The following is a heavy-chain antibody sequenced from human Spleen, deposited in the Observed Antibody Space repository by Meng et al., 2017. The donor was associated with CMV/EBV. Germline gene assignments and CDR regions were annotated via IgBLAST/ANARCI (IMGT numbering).Heavy chain of an antibody. CDR1: GFTLSPYW. V-gene: IGHV3-74*01. CDR3: ARRSSYCSSAGCYLNL. Sequence: GESLISCVASGFTLSPYWMHWVRQAPGKGLEWVSRIHKDGGNTTYADTVKGRFTISRDNTKNMVFLQMNNLRADDTAVYYCARRSSYCSSAGCYLNLWGQGTPVTVSS. D-gene: IGHD2-2*01. CDR2: IHKDGGNT. J-gene: IGHJ5*02.